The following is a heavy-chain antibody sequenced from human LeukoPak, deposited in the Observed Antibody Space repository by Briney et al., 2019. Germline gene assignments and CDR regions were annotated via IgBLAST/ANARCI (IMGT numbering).Heavy chain of an antibody. CDR2: ISRSSSSI. Sequence: GGSLRLSCAASGFTFSSFNMNWVRQAPGKGLEWISYISRSSSSIWYADSVKGRVTISRENAKNSLFLQMNSLRDEDTAVYYCARDVGWAFDYWGQGSLVAVSS. CDR3: ARDVGWAFDY. V-gene: IGHV3-48*02. CDR1: GFTFSSFN. J-gene: IGHJ4*02. D-gene: IGHD2-15*01.